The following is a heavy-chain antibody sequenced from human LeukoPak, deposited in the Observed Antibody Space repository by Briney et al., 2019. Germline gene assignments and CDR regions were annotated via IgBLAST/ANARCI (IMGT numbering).Heavy chain of an antibody. D-gene: IGHD6-19*01. J-gene: IGHJ4*02. CDR1: GDSINTYY. V-gene: IGHV4-4*07. CDR2: IYTSGST. Sequence: PSETLSLTCTFSGDSINTYYLSWIRQPPGKGLEWIGRIYTSGSTNYNPSLKSRVTMSVDTSKNQFSLKLSSVTAADTAVYYCARGGYSSGWSLGYWGQGTLVTVSS. CDR3: ARGGYSSGWSLGY.